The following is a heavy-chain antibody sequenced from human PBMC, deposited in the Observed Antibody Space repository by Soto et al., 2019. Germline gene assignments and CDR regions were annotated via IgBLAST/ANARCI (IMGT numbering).Heavy chain of an antibody. CDR1: GYSFTNYW. D-gene: IGHD6-19*01. Sequence: PGESLKISCQASGYSFTNYWIGWVRQMPGKGLQWMGIIYPDDSDIRYSPSFQGQVTISADKSISTAYLQWSGLRASDTAMYYCARHSNGWYSDFWGQGTLVTVS. V-gene: IGHV5-51*01. CDR3: ARHSNGWYSDF. J-gene: IGHJ4*02. CDR2: IYPDDSDI.